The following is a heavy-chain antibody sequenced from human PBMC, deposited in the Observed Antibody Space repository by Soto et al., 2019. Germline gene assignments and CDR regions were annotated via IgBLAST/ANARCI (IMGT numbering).Heavy chain of an antibody. CDR2: IYWDDGT. D-gene: IGHD2-2*01. CDR3: AHAYGGTSWPNDAFDV. J-gene: IGHJ3*01. Sequence: ESGPTLVNPTQTLTLTCIFSGFSFSADGVGVGWIRQPPGKALEWLALIYWDDGTRYSPSLKSRLTITKDTSKNQVVLTMTNMDPVDTATYYCAHAYGGTSWPNDAFDVWGQGTVVTVSS. V-gene: IGHV2-5*02. CDR1: GFSFSADGVG.